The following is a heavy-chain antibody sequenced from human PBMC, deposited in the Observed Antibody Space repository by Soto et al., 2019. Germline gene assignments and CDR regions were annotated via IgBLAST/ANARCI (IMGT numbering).Heavy chain of an antibody. CDR1: GGSFSGYY. V-gene: IGHV4-34*01. D-gene: IGHD4-17*01. J-gene: IGHJ4*02. Sequence: PSETLSLTCAVYGGSFSGYYWGWIRQPPGKGLEXIXXXNXSXXXNXXXXLKSRVTISVDTSKNQFSLKLSSVTAADTAVYYCARGTTGHTFDYWGQGTLVTVSS. CDR2: XNXSXXX. CDR3: ARGTTGHTFDY.